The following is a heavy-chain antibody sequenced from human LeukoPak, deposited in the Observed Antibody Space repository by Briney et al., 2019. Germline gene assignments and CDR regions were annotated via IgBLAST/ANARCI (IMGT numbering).Heavy chain of an antibody. J-gene: IGHJ4*02. CDR3: AKDGGAYGFDY. Sequence: GGSLRLSCAASGFTFSSYSMNWVRQAPGKGLEWVSYISSSSSNIYYADSVKGRFTISRDNAKNSLYLQMNSLRAEDTAVYYCAKDGGAYGFDYWGQGTLVTVSS. CDR1: GFTFSSYS. D-gene: IGHD3-16*01. V-gene: IGHV3-48*01. CDR2: ISSSSSNI.